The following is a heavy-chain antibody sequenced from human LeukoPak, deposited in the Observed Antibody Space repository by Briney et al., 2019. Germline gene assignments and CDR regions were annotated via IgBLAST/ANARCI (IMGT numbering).Heavy chain of an antibody. Sequence: GSLRLSCAASGFTFSDYYMSWLRHSPGKGLEGIGSVFYSGSAYYNPSLKSRLTISVDTSNNQFSLKLSSVTAADTAVYYCASELRTPYSYPATNWGDPWGQGTLVTVFS. D-gene: IGHD3-16*01. CDR3: ASELRTPYSYPATNWGDP. CDR1: GFTFSDYY. J-gene: IGHJ5*02. CDR2: VFYSGSA. V-gene: IGHV4-59*05.